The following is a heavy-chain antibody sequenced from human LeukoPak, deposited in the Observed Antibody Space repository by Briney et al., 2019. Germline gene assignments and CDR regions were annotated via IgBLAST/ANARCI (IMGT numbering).Heavy chain of an antibody. J-gene: IGHJ4*02. V-gene: IGHV4-59*08. CDR2: VYHSGST. CDR3: ARANPNWNPPDY. Sequence: SETLSLTCSVSSDSMTSYFWSWIRQPPGKGLEWIGYVYHSGSTSYNPSLKSRVSISEDTSKNQFSLKLTSATAADTAVYFCARANPNWNPPDYWGQGTLVTVSS. D-gene: IGHD1-1*01. CDR1: SDSMTSYF.